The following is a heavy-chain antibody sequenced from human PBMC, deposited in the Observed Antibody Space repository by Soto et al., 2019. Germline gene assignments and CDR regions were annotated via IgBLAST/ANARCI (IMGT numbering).Heavy chain of an antibody. CDR2: VTHSGST. Sequence: VHLQQWGAGLLKPSETLSLTCGVYGGSLRGSYWSWIRQPPGKALEWLGKVTHSGSTTFNPSLKSGVSVSVDTSDNQFSLKLTSVTAADTAVYYCARGHIPVYGPVPDYFDSWGQGTLVTVSS. D-gene: IGHD2-21*01. CDR3: ARGHIPVYGPVPDYFDS. V-gene: IGHV4-34*02. CDR1: GGSLRGSY. J-gene: IGHJ4*02.